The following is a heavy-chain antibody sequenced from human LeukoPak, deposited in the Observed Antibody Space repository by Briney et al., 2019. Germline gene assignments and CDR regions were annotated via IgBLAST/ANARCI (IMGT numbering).Heavy chain of an antibody. CDR2: ISHRGST. Sequence: SETLSLTCAVYGGSFTGYYWSWIRQPPGKGLEWIGEISHRGSTNYNPSLKSRVTISVDTSKNQFSLKLSSVTAADTAVYYCAGAPPSVSGWYRRFGPWGQGTLVTVSS. J-gene: IGHJ5*02. CDR1: GGSFTGYY. CDR3: AGAPPSVSGWYRRFGP. D-gene: IGHD6-19*01. V-gene: IGHV4-34*01.